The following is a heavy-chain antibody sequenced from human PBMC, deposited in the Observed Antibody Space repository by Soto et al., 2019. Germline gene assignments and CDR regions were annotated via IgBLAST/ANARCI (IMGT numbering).Heavy chain of an antibody. CDR2: IIPFFRAT. V-gene: IGHV1-69*13. CDR1: GGTFSSQA. D-gene: IGHD3-22*01. CDR3: ARDVPLNYYDGTYYYYAMDV. Sequence: SVKVSCKASGGTFSSQAFRWVRQAPGQGLEWMGGIIPFFRATSYAQKFQGRITITADESTSTAYMELSSLRSEDTAVYYCARDVPLNYYDGTYYYYAMDVWGQGTAVTVSS. J-gene: IGHJ6*02.